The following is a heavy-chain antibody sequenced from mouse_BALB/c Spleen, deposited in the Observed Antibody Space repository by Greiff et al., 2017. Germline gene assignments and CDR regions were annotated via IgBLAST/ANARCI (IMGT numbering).Heavy chain of an antibody. D-gene: IGHD2-1*01. CDR2: IYPGSGNT. Sequence: QVQLQQSGAELARPGASVKLSCKASGYTFTDYYINWVKQRTGQGLEWIGEIYPGSGNTYYNEKFKGKATLTADKSSSTAYMQLGSLTSEDSAVYFCARDGNPYWGQGTTLTVSS. CDR1: GYTFTDYY. J-gene: IGHJ2*01. CDR3: ARDGNPY. V-gene: IGHV1-77*01.